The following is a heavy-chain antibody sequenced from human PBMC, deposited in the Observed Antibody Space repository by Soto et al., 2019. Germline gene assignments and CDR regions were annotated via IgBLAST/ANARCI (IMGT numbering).Heavy chain of an antibody. D-gene: IGHD3-22*01. Sequence: GGSLRLSCAASGFTFSIYSMNWVRQAPGKGLEWVSYISSSSSTIYYADSVKGRFTISRDNAKNSLYLQMNSLRDEDTAVYYCARESEGVITVYYYYYGMDVWGQGTTVTVSS. J-gene: IGHJ6*02. V-gene: IGHV3-48*02. CDR1: GFTFSIYS. CDR2: ISSSSSTI. CDR3: ARESEGVITVYYYYYGMDV.